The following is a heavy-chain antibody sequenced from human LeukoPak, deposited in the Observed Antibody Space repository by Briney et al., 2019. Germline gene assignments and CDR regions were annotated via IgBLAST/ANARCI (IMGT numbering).Heavy chain of an antibody. Sequence: PGGSLRLSCAASGFTFSSYSMNWVRQAPGKGLEWVSSISSSSSYIYYADSVKGRFTISRDNAKNSLYLQMNSLRAEDTAVYYCARDRMVRGVISNYFDYWGQGTLVTVSS. J-gene: IGHJ4*02. CDR3: ARDRMVRGVISNYFDY. CDR2: ISSSSSYI. CDR1: GFTFSSYS. D-gene: IGHD3-10*01. V-gene: IGHV3-21*01.